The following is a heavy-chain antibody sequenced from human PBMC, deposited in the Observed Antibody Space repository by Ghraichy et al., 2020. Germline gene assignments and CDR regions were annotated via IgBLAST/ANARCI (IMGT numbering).Heavy chain of an antibody. D-gene: IGHD3-22*01. Sequence: SVKVSCKASGYTFTGYYMHWVRQAPGQGLEWMGWINPNSGGTNYAQKFQGRVTMTRDTSISTAYMELSRLRSDDTAVYYCARCYYDSSGWVDYWGQGTLVTVSS. CDR2: INPNSGGT. J-gene: IGHJ4*02. CDR3: ARCYYDSSGWVDY. CDR1: GYTFTGYY. V-gene: IGHV1-2*02.